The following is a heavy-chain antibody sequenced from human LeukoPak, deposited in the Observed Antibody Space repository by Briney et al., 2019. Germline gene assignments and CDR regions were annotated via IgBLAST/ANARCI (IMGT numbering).Heavy chain of an antibody. V-gene: IGHV3-49*03. CDR3: TRDTGLRYFDWLLSAADYWYFDL. Sequence: PGGSLRLSCTASGFTFGDYAMSWFRQAPGKGLEWVGFIRSKAYGGTTEYAASVKGRFTISRDDSKSIAYLQMNSLKTEDTAVYYCTRDTGLRYFDWLLSAADYWYFDLWGRGTLVTVSS. CDR1: GFTFGDYA. CDR2: IRSKAYGGTT. J-gene: IGHJ2*01. D-gene: IGHD3-9*01.